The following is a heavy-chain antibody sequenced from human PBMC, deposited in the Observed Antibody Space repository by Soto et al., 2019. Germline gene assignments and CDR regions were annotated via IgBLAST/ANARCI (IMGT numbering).Heavy chain of an antibody. V-gene: IGHV4-4*02. J-gene: IGHJ4*02. CDR1: GGSISSSNW. CDR2: IYHSGST. Sequence: QVQLQESGPGLVKPSGTLSLTCAVSGGSISSSNWWSWVRQPPGKGLEWIGEIYHSGSTNYNPSLKSRVTISVDKSKNQFSLKLSSVTAADTAVYYCASVVNHYVWGSYRQPYYFDYWGQGTLVTVSS. D-gene: IGHD3-16*02. CDR3: ASVVNHYVWGSYRQPYYFDY.